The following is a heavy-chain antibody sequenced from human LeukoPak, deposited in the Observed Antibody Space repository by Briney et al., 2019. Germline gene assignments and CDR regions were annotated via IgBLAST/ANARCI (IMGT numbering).Heavy chain of an antibody. D-gene: IGHD6-19*01. CDR2: LRSNSNYI. CDR1: GFTFSDYY. V-gene: IGHV3-11*06. CDR3: ASRRDTSGSYYFEN. J-gene: IGHJ4*02. Sequence: PGGSLRLSCAASGFTFSDYYMNWIRQAPGKGLEWVSYLRSNSNYINYADSVKGRFTISRDTSKNTLYLQMNSLRAEDLAVYYCASRRDTSGSYYFENWGQGTLFTVSS.